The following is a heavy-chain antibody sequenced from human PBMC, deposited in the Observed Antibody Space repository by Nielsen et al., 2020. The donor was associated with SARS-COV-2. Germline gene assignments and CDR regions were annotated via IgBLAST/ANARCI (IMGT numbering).Heavy chain of an antibody. D-gene: IGHD3-3*01. CDR1: GFTFSSTW. J-gene: IGHJ6*03. V-gene: IGHV3-74*01. CDR2: INPSGSGT. CDR3: ARGADFWTGTQKYYMDV. Sequence: GESLKISCSASGFTFSSTWMDWVRQAPGQGLVWVSRINPSGSGTAYADSVKGRFAVSRDNAENTVALQIHSLRVEDTAVYYCARGADFWTGTQKYYMDVWGKGTTVTVSS.